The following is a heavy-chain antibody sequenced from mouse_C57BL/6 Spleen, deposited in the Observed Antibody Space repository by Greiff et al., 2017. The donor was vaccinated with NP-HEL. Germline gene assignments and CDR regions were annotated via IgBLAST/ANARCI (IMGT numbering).Heavy chain of an antibody. J-gene: IGHJ2*01. D-gene: IGHD2-4*01. CDR3: ARGYDYYFDY. CDR1: GYAFSSSR. CDR2: IYPGDGDT. Sequence: VQLVESGPELVKPGASVKISCKASGYAFSSSRMNWVKQRPGKGLEWIGRIYPGDGDTNYNGKFKGKATLTADKSSSTAYMQLSSLTSEDSAVYFCARGYDYYFDYWGQGTTLTVSS. V-gene: IGHV1-82*01.